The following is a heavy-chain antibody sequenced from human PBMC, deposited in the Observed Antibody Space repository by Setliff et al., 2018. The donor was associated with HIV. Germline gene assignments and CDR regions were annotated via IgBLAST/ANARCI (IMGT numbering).Heavy chain of an antibody. CDR1: GFNFSIYN. V-gene: IGHV3-48*01. D-gene: IGHD1-26*01. J-gene: IGHJ3*02. CDR3: ARNTDVDSVYRPFHI. Sequence: GGSLRLSCAASGFNFSIYNMNWVRQAPGKGLEWVSYISSSSSTVYYTDSVKGRFTISRDNAKTSLYLQMNSLRAEDTAVYYCARNTDVDSVYRPFHIWGQGTMVTVS. CDR2: ISSSSSTV.